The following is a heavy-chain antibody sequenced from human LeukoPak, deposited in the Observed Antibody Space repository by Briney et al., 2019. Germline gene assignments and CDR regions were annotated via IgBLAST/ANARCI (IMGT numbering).Heavy chain of an antibody. CDR3: ASSPVYYYDSSGYYEYYFDY. Sequence: SETLSLTCAVYGGSFSGYYWSWIRQPPGKGLEWIGEINHSGSTNYNPSLKSRVTISVDTSKNQFSLKLSSVTAADTAVYYCASSPVYYYDSSGYYEYYFDYWGQGTLVTVSS. CDR1: GGSFSGYY. J-gene: IGHJ4*02. D-gene: IGHD3-22*01. CDR2: INHSGST. V-gene: IGHV4-34*01.